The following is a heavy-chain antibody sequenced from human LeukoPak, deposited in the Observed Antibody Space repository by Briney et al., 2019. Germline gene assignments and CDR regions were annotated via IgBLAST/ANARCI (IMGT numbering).Heavy chain of an antibody. D-gene: IGHD6-19*01. J-gene: IGHJ4*02. Sequence: GGSLRLSCEASGFTFSNYAMSWVRQPPGKGQQWVSGISASGGSTYYADSVKGRFSMSRDNSKNTLFLQMNTLRAEDTAIYYCAKVSDSSGWYYDYWGQGTQVTVSS. CDR1: GFTFSNYA. CDR2: ISASGGST. CDR3: AKVSDSSGWYYDY. V-gene: IGHV3-23*01.